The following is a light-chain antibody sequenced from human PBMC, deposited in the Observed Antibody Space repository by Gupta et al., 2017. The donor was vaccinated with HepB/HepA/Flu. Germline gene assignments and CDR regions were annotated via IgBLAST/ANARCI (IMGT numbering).Light chain of an antibody. V-gene: IGKV3-20*01. CDR1: QSVSSSY. J-gene: IGKJ5*01. Sequence: EIVLTQSPGTLSLSPGERATLSCRASQSVSSSYLAWYQQKPGQAPRLLIYDTSSRATGIPDRFSGSGSGTDFTLTSSRREPEDFAVYYCQQYVSSPVTFGQGTRVEIE. CDR2: DTS. CDR3: QQYVSSPVT.